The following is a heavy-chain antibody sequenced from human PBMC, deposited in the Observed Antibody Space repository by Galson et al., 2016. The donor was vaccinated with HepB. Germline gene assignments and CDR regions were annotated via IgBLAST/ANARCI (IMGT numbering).Heavy chain of an antibody. V-gene: IGHV3-21*04. J-gene: IGHJ4*02. CDR2: ISISSNFI. CDR1: GFTFSHYT. CDR3: VRTAATNTALHLDS. Sequence: SLRLSCAASGFTFSHYTMNWVRQPPGKGLEWVSSISISSNFIHYADSVKGRFTISRDNSKSTLSLQMNSLRNEDTAVYYCVRTAATNTALHLDSWGQGTLVTVSS. D-gene: IGHD6-25*01.